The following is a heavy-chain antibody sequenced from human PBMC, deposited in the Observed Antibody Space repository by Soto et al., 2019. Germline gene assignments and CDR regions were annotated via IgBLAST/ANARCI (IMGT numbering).Heavy chain of an antibody. Sequence: SETLSLTCTVSGGSISDSNDHWGWIRQPPGKGLEWIGYIYYSGSTYYNPSLKSRVTISVDTSKNQFSLKLSSVTAADTAVYYCARTSIWFDPWGQGTLVTV. CDR1: GGSISDSNDH. CDR2: IYYSGST. V-gene: IGHV4-30-4*08. D-gene: IGHD2-2*01. J-gene: IGHJ5*02. CDR3: ARTSIWFDP.